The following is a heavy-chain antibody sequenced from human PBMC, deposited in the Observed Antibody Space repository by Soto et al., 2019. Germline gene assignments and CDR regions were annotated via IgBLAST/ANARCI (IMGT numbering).Heavy chain of an antibody. Sequence: SETLSLTCAVYGGSFSGYYWSWIRQPPGKGLEWIGEINHSGSTNYNPSLKSRVTISVDTSKNQFSLKLSSVTAADTAVYYCARGLPRVFTKYYFDYWGQGTLVTVSS. CDR1: GGSFSGYY. V-gene: IGHV4-34*01. J-gene: IGHJ4*02. CDR2: INHSGST. CDR3: ARGLPRVFTKYYFDY.